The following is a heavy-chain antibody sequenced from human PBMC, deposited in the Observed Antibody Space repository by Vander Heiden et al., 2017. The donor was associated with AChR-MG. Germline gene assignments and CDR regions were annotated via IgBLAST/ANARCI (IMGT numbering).Heavy chain of an antibody. Sequence: EVQLVESGGGLVQPGGSLRLSCAASGITFSSHWMHWVRQAPGKGLVWVSFINNDGSTTLSADSLKGRFTSSRDNAKNTVYLQMSSLRAEDTAVYYCARGGLGTGMDVWGQGTTVTVSS. V-gene: IGHV3-74*01. J-gene: IGHJ6*02. CDR2: INNDGSTT. CDR1: GITFSSHW. D-gene: IGHD7-27*01. CDR3: ARGGLGTGMDV.